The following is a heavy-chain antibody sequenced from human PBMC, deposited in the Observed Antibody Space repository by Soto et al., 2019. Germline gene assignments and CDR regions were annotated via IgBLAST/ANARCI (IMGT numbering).Heavy chain of an antibody. CDR2: INAGNGNT. J-gene: IGHJ4*02. D-gene: IGHD6-19*01. V-gene: IGHV1-3*05. CDR1: GYTFTGYA. Sequence: QVQLVQSGAEEKKPGASVKVSCKASGYTFTGYAMHWVRQAPGQRLEWMGWINAGNGNTKYSQKFQDRVTITRDTSASTAYTELSSLRSEDTAVCYCARAVAVPADFDYWGQGTLVTVSS. CDR3: ARAVAVPADFDY.